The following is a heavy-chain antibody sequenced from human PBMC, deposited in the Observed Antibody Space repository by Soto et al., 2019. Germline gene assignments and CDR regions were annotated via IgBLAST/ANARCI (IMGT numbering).Heavy chain of an antibody. CDR1: GFTFSSYG. CDR3: AKVDSGYRHYYYGMDV. V-gene: IGHV3-30*18. J-gene: IGHJ6*02. D-gene: IGHD5-12*01. CDR2: ISYDGSNK. Sequence: GESLKISCAASGFTFSSYGMHWVRQAPGKGLEWVAVISYDGSNKYYADSVKGRFTISRDNSKNTLYLQMNSLRAEDTAVYYCAKVDSGYRHYYYGMDVWGQGTTVTVSS.